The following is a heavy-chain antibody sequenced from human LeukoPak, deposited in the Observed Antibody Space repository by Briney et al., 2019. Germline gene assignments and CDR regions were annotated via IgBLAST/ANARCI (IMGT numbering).Heavy chain of an antibody. CDR1: GGSISSYY. Sequence: SETLSLTCTVSGGSISSYYWSWIRQPPGKGLEWIGYIYYSGSTNYNPSLKSRVTISIDTSKNQFSLRLSSVTAADTAVYYCARAGDFWSGPPFDYWGQGTLVTVSS. V-gene: IGHV4-59*12. CDR3: ARAGDFWSGPPFDY. CDR2: IYYSGST. J-gene: IGHJ4*02. D-gene: IGHD3-3*01.